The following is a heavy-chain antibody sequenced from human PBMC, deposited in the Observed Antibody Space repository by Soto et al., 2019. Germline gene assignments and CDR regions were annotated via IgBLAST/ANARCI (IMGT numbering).Heavy chain of an antibody. CDR2: IDPSDSYT. J-gene: IGHJ6*02. CDR1: GYSFTSYW. V-gene: IGHV5-10-1*01. Sequence: PGESLKISCQGSGYSFTSYWISWVRQMPGKGLEWMGRIDPSDSYTNYSPSFQGHVTISADKSISTAYLQWSSLKASDTAMYYCARHRSSLLWFGFLWGQGTTVTVSS. CDR3: ARHRSSLLWFGFL. D-gene: IGHD3-10*01.